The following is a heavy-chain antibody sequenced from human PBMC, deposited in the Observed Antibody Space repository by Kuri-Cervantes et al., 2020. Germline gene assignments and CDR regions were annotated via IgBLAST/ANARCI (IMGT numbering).Heavy chain of an antibody. J-gene: IGHJ4*02. V-gene: IGHV1-24*01. CDR1: GGTFSSYA. Sequence: GESLKISCKASGGTFSSYAISWVRQAPGKGLEWMGGFDPEDGETIYAQKFQGRVTMTEDTSTDTAYMELSSLRSEDTAVYYCASMTGLEIGFDYWGQGTLVTVSS. CDR3: ASMTGLEIGFDY. D-gene: IGHD1-1*01. CDR2: FDPEDGET.